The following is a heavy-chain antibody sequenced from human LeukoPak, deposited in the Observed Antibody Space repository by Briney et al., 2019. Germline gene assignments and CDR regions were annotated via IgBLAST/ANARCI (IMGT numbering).Heavy chain of an antibody. CDR2: IYHSGST. Sequence: SQTLSLTCAVSGGSISSGGYYWSWIRQPPGTGLEWIGYIYHSGSTYYNPSLKSRVTISVDRSKNQFSLKLSSVTAADTAVYYCASAPGYYDILTGYYKTQYYYGMDVWGQGTTVTVSS. CDR3: ASAPGYYDILTGYYKTQYYYGMDV. V-gene: IGHV4-30-2*01. D-gene: IGHD3-9*01. CDR1: GGSISSGGYY. J-gene: IGHJ6*02.